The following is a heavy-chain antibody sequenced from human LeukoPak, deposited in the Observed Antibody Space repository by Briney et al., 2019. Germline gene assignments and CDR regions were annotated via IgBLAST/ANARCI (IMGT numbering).Heavy chain of an antibody. V-gene: IGHV3-66*01. Sequence: GGSLRLSCAASGFTVSSNYMSWVRQAPGKGLERVSVIYSGGSTYYADSVKGRFTISRDNSKNTLYLQMNSLRAEDTAVYYCARDCSGGSCYSNYYYGMDVWGQGTTVTVSS. J-gene: IGHJ6*02. CDR1: GFTVSSNY. CDR2: IYSGGST. CDR3: ARDCSGGSCYSNYYYGMDV. D-gene: IGHD2-15*01.